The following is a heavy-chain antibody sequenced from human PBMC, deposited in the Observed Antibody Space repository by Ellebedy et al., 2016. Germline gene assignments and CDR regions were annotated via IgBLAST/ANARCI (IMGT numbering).Heavy chain of an antibody. CDR3: ARLQVTHDAFDI. V-gene: IGHV5-51*01. D-gene: IGHD2-21*02. Sequence: GESLKISXKGSGYSFTNFWIGWVRQMPGKGLEWMGIIYPGDSDIRYSPSFQGQFTISVDKSINTAYLQWSSLKASDTAMYYCARLQVTHDAFDIWGQGTMVTVSS. CDR2: IYPGDSDI. CDR1: GYSFTNFW. J-gene: IGHJ3*02.